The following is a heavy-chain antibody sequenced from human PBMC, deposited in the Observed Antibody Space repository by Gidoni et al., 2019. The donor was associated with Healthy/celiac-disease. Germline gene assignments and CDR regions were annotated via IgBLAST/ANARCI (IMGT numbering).Heavy chain of an antibody. D-gene: IGHD3-22*01. CDR3: ARLSDYYDSSGGKG. Sequence: EVQLVESGGGLVQPGGSLRLSCAASGFTFSSYSMNWVRQAPGKGLEWVSYISSSSSTIYYADSVKGRFTISRDNAKNSLYLQMNSLRAEDTAVYYCARLSDYYDSSGGKGWGQGTLVTVSS. V-gene: IGHV3-48*04. CDR2: ISSSSSTI. CDR1: GFTFSSYS. J-gene: IGHJ4*02.